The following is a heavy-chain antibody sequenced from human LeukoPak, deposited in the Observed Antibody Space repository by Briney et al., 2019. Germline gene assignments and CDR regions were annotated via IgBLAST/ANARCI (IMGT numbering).Heavy chain of an antibody. V-gene: IGHV3-23*01. J-gene: IGHJ4*02. CDR2: ISGSGGST. D-gene: IGHD3-22*01. Sequence: GGSLRLSCAASGFTFSSYAMSWVRQAPGKGLEWVSAISGSGGSTYYADSVEGRFTISRDNSKNTLYLQMNSLRAEDTAVYYCAKDSVKYYDSSGYRFFDYWGQGTLVTVSS. CDR1: GFTFSSYA. CDR3: AKDSVKYYDSSGYRFFDY.